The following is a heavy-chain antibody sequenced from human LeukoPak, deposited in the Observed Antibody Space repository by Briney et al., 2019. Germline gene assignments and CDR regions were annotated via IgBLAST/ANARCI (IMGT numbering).Heavy chain of an antibody. CDR1: GGSISSYY. V-gene: IGHV4-39*01. CDR2: IYYSGST. CDR3: ARHGRSSGWPEYFDY. Sequence: SETLSLTCTVSGGSISSYYWSWIRQPPGKGLEWIGTIYYSGSTYYNPSLKSRVTISVDTSKNQFSVKLSSVTAADTAVYYCARHGRSSGWPEYFDYWGQGTLVTVSS. D-gene: IGHD6-25*01. J-gene: IGHJ4*02.